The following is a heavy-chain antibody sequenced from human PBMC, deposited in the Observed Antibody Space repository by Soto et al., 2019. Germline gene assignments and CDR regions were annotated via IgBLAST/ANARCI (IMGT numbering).Heavy chain of an antibody. D-gene: IGHD5-12*01. V-gene: IGHV4-31*03. CDR2: IYYSGST. CDR1: GGCISSGGYY. CDR3: ASLDSSGYRPYYYMDV. Sequence: SETLSLTCTVSGGCISSGGYYWSWIRHHPGKGLEWIGYIYYSGSTYYNPSLKSRVTISVDTSKNQFSLKLSSVTAADTAVYYCASLDSSGYRPYYYMDVWAKGTTVTVSS. J-gene: IGHJ6*03.